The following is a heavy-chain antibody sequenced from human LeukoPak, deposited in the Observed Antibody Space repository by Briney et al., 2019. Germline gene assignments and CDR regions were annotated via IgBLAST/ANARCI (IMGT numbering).Heavy chain of an antibody. CDR1: GGSISSDSFY. V-gene: IGHV4-39*01. CDR2: VYYSGST. D-gene: IGHD6-19*01. J-gene: IGHJ4*02. Sequence: SESLSLTCTVSGGSISSDSFYWACIRQPPGQGLEWIASVYYSGSTYYNPSLRSRVTTSVNTSRKQFFLKLSPGTAATTAVYFCASLPVAGLSEGYWGQGTLVIVSS. CDR3: ASLPVAGLSEGY.